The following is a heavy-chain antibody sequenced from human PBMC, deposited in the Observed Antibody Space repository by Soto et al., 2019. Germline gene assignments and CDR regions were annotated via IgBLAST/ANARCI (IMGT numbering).Heavy chain of an antibody. D-gene: IGHD5-18*01. CDR1: GGTFSNYA. J-gene: IGHJ5*02. CDR2: IIAVFGTV. V-gene: IGHV1-69*01. CDR3: ARDNPYTNSFGNWFDP. Sequence: QVRLVQSGAEVKKPGSSVKVSCKASGGTFSNYAITWLRLAPGQGLEWLGGIIAVFGTVNYAQKFQGRVTISADESTSTAYMELNRLRSEDTAVYYCARDNPYTNSFGNWFDPWGQGTLVIVSA.